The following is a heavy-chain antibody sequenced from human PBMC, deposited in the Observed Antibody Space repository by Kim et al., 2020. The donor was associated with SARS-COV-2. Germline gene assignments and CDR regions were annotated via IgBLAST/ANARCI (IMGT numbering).Heavy chain of an antibody. D-gene: IGHD2-2*01. CDR3: ARHLPGYCSITSCYYSNYFDY. CDR2: IYYSGST. J-gene: IGHJ4*02. V-gene: IGHV4-39*01. Sequence: SETLSLTCTVSGGSISSSSYYWGCIRQPPGKGLEWIGSIYYSGSTYYNPSLKSRVTISVDTSKNQFSLKLSSVTAADTAVYYCARHLPGYCSITSCYYSNYFDYWGQGTLVTVA. CDR1: GGSISSSSYY.